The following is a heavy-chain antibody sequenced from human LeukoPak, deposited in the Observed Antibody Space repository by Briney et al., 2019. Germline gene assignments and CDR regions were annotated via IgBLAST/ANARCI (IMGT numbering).Heavy chain of an antibody. J-gene: IGHJ4*02. D-gene: IGHD2-21*02. Sequence: PGGSLRLSCAASGFTFDDYAMSWVRQTPGKGPEWVSGTNWDGGRTGYADSVKGRFTISRDNAKNSLYLQMNSLRVEDTAMYYCARDGLRRPPTPYCGGDCPLDYWGQGTLVSVSS. CDR3: ARDGLRRPPTPYCGGDCPLDY. CDR1: GFTFDDYA. CDR2: TNWDGGRT. V-gene: IGHV3-20*04.